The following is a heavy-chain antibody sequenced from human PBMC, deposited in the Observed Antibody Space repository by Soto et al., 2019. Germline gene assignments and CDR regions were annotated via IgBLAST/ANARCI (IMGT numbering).Heavy chain of an antibody. V-gene: IGHV4-34*01. J-gene: IGHJ5*02. Sequence: SETLSLTCAVYGGSFSGYYWGWIRQPPGKGLEWIGEINHSGSTNYNPSLKSRVTISVDTSKNQFSLKLSSVTAADTAVYYCARRIPTSCSSTSCFHRGYNWFDPWGQGTLVT. D-gene: IGHD2-2*01. CDR2: INHSGST. CDR1: GGSFSGYY. CDR3: ARRIPTSCSSTSCFHRGYNWFDP.